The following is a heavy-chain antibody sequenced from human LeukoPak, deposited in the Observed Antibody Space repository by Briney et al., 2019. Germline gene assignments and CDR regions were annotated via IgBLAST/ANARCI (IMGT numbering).Heavy chain of an antibody. Sequence: PSETLSLTCTVSGGSISSYYWSWIRQPAGKGLEWIGRIYTSGSTTYNPSLKSRVTMSVDTSKNQFSLKLTSVTAADTAVYYWARRGSDWYFDLWGRGTLVTVSS. CDR2: IYTSGST. D-gene: IGHD2-15*01. CDR3: ARRGSDWYFDL. CDR1: GGSISSYY. J-gene: IGHJ2*01. V-gene: IGHV4-4*07.